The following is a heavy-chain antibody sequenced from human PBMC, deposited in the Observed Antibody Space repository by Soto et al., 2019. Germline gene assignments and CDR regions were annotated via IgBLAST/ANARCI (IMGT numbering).Heavy chain of an antibody. Sequence: GGSLRLSCAASGFTFSSYAMIWVRQAPGKGLEWVSAISGSGGSTYYADSVKGRFTISRDNSKNTLYLQMNSLRAEDTAVYYCAKMALIVVVPAAWHFDYWGQGTLVTVSS. CDR2: ISGSGGST. CDR1: GFTFSSYA. D-gene: IGHD2-2*01. V-gene: IGHV3-23*01. J-gene: IGHJ4*02. CDR3: AKMALIVVVPAAWHFDY.